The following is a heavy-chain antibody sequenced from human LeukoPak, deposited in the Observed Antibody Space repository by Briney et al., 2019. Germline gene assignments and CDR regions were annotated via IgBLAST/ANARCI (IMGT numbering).Heavy chain of an antibody. V-gene: IGHV1-2*02. Sequence: ASVKVSCKASGYTFTGHYIHWVRQAPGQGLEWMGWISPNSGRTNYEQKFQGRVTMTRDTSISTAYMELSRLRSDDTAVYYCARDRSSSAYWGQGTLVTVSS. D-gene: IGHD6-25*01. CDR2: ISPNSGRT. CDR1: GYTFTGHY. CDR3: ARDRSSSAY. J-gene: IGHJ4*02.